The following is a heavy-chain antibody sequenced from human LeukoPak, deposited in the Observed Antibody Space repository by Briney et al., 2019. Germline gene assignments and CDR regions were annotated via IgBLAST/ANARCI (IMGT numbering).Heavy chain of an antibody. D-gene: IGHD3-16*01. CDR2: ISSSGSTI. V-gene: IGHV3-48*03. CDR1: GFTFSSYE. J-gene: IGHJ4*02. CDR3: ARDTPRARPLIDY. Sequence: GGSLRLSCAASGFTFSSYEMNWVRQAPGKGLEWVSYISSSGSTIYYADSVKGRFTISRDNAENPLYLQMNSLRAEDTAVYYCARDTPRARPLIDYWGQGTLVTVSS.